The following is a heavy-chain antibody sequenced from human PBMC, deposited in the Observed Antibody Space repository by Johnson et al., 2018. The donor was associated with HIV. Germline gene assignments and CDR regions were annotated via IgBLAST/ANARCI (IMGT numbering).Heavy chain of an antibody. J-gene: IGHJ3*02. D-gene: IGHD4-17*01. V-gene: IGHV3-11*04. Sequence: QVQLVESGGGLVKPGGSLRLSCRASGFSFSDLHMSWIRQAPGKGLEWVSDIRSGGANIHYADSVQGRFTISRDNAKNSLYLQMNSLRAEDTAVYYCARVSGGNDYGDYAGAFDIWGQGTMVAVSS. CDR1: GFSFSDLH. CDR2: IRSGGANI. CDR3: ARVSGGNDYGDYAGAFDI.